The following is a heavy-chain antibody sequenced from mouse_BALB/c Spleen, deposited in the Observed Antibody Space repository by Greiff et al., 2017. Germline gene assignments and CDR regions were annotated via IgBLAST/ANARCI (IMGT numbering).Heavy chain of an antibody. CDR3: ARVRYYGSSYAMDY. Sequence: QVQLKESGAELVRPGSSVKISCKASGYAFSSYWMNWVKQRPGQGLEWIGQIYPGDGDTNYNGKFKGKATLTADKSSSTAYMQLSSLTSEDSAVYFCARVRYYGSSYAMDYWGQGTSVTVSS. J-gene: IGHJ4*01. CDR1: GYAFSSYW. CDR2: IYPGDGDT. V-gene: IGHV1-80*01. D-gene: IGHD1-1*01.